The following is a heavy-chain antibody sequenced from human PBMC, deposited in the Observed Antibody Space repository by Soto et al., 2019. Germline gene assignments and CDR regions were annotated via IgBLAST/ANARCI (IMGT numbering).Heavy chain of an antibody. CDR3: AREGNMVRGFDC. Sequence: QVQLVESGGGAVQPGRSLRLSCAASGFTFSSYGMNWVRQAPCKGLEWVALIWYDGSNKYYVDSVKGRFSISRDNSKNTLYLQKNSLRTEDTAVYYCAREGNMVRGFDCWGQGTLVTVSS. V-gene: IGHV3-33*01. D-gene: IGHD3-10*01. CDR1: GFTFSSYG. J-gene: IGHJ4*02. CDR2: IWYDGSNK.